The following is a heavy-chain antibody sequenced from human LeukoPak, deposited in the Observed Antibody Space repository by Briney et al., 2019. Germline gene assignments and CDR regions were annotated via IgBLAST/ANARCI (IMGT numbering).Heavy chain of an antibody. CDR3: ARDVVVVVAGYAFDI. D-gene: IGHD2-15*01. CDR2: ISRSSNYI. J-gene: IGHJ3*02. Sequence: GGSLRLSCAASGFTFSSYSMNWVRQAPGKGLEWVSSISRSSNYIYYADSVKGRFTISRDNAKNSLYLQMNSLRVEDTAVYYCARDVVVVVAGYAFDIWGRGTVVTVPS. V-gene: IGHV3-21*01. CDR1: GFTFSSYS.